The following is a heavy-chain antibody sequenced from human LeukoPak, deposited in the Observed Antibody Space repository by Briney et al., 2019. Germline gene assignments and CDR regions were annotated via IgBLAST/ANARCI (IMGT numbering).Heavy chain of an antibody. CDR2: ISGSGGST. CDR3: AKPRHYDSSGPRLKSVYYYYYYGMDV. J-gene: IGHJ6*02. Sequence: PGGSLRLSCAASGFTFSSYAMSWVRQAPGKGLEWVSAISGSGGSTYYADSVKGRFTISRDNSKNTLYLQMNSLRAEDTAVYYCAKPRHYDSSGPRLKSVYYYYYYGMDVWGQGTTVTVSS. D-gene: IGHD3-22*01. CDR1: GFTFSSYA. V-gene: IGHV3-23*01.